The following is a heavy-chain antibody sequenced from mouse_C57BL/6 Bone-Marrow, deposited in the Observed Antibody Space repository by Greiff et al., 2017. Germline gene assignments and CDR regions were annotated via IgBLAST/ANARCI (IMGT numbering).Heavy chain of an antibody. CDR2: IDPETGGT. CDR1: GYTFTDYE. Sequence: VQLMESGAELVRPGASVTLSCKASGYTFTDYEMHWVKQTPVHGLEWIGAIDPETGGTAYNQKFKGKAILTADKSSSTAYMELRSLTSEDSAVYYCTRGGIDDGYYSYAMDYWGQGTSVTVSS. V-gene: IGHV1-15*01. J-gene: IGHJ4*01. CDR3: TRGGIDDGYYSYAMDY. D-gene: IGHD2-3*01.